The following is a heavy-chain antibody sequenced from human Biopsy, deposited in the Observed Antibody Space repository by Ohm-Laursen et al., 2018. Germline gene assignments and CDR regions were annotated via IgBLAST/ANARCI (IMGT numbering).Heavy chain of an antibody. CDR3: AREGAFGDTDAYYGLDV. CDR1: GGPSSNYA. D-gene: IGHD3-16*01. J-gene: IGHJ6*02. CDR2: MNPNSGNT. V-gene: IGHV1-8*02. Sequence: ASVKVSCKASGGPSSNYAFSWVRQAAGQGPEWMGWMNPNSGNTGFAQKFQGRITMTRSTSITTAYMELTNLRSEDTAVYYCAREGAFGDTDAYYGLDVWGLGTTVTVSS.